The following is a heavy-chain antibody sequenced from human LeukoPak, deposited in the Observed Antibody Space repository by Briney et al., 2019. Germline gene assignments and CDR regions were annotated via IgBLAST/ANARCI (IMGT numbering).Heavy chain of an antibody. V-gene: IGHV3-13*01. J-gene: IGHJ5*02. CDR3: ARAVAGTHWFDP. Sequence: GGSLRLSCAASGFTLSTYDMHWVRQPPGKGLEWVSGIDIPGNTYYPDSVKGRFTMSRESAKNSLYLQMNSLRVGDTAVYYYARAVAGTHWFDPWGQGTLVTVSS. D-gene: IGHD6-19*01. CDR2: IDIPGNT. CDR1: GFTLSTYD.